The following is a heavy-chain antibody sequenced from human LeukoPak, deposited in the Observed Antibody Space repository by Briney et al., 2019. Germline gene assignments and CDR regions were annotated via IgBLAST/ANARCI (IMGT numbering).Heavy chain of an antibody. D-gene: IGHD2-15*01. Sequence: SETLSLTCTVSGGSISSYYWSWIRQPPGKGLEWIGEINHSGSTNYNPSLKSRVTISVDTSKNQFSLKLNSVTAADTAVYYCARGNPYKVLLRPQSNWFDPWGQGTLVTVSS. V-gene: IGHV4-34*01. CDR2: INHSGST. CDR1: GGSISSYY. J-gene: IGHJ5*02. CDR3: ARGNPYKVLLRPQSNWFDP.